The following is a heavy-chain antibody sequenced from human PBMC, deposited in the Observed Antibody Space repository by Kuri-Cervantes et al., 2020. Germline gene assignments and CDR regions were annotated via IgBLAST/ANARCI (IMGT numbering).Heavy chain of an antibody. Sequence: SETLSLTCTVSGGSISSSSYYWGWIRQPPGKGLEWIGSIYYSGSTYYNPSLKSRVTISVDTSKNQFSLKLSSVTAADTAVYYCASVFGESHSDYWGQGTLVTVSS. CDR2: IYYSGST. CDR3: ASVFGESHSDY. J-gene: IGHJ4*02. CDR1: GGSISSSSYY. V-gene: IGHV4-39*01. D-gene: IGHD3-10*02.